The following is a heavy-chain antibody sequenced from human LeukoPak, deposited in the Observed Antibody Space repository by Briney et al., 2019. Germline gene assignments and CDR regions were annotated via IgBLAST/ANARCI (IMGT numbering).Heavy chain of an antibody. CDR3: ARSPRGIYDSSGYGDH. Sequence: SQTLSLTCTVSGGSISSGGYYWSWIRQHPGKGLEWIGYIYYSGSTYYNPSLKSRVTISVDTSKNQFSLKLSSVTAADTAVYYCARSPRGIYDSSGYGDHWGQGTLVTVSS. J-gene: IGHJ4*02. CDR2: IYYSGST. V-gene: IGHV4-31*03. CDR1: GGSISSGGYY. D-gene: IGHD3-22*01.